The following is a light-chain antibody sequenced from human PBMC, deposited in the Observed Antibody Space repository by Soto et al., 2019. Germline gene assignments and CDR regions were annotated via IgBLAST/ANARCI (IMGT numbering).Light chain of an antibody. Sequence: IQMTHSPSSLSASVGDRVTITCRASQSISSYLNWYQQKPGKAPKLLIYAASSLQSGVPSRFSSSGSGTDFTLTIRSLQPEDFATYYCPQSYSTPWTFGHGTKGEIQ. CDR1: QSISSY. CDR3: PQSYSTPWT. J-gene: IGKJ1*01. V-gene: IGKV1-39*01. CDR2: AAS.